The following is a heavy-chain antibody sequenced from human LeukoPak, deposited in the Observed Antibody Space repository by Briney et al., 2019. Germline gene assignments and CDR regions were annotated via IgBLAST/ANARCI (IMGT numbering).Heavy chain of an antibody. CDR3: ARDRSIGQWLVLGAFDI. D-gene: IGHD6-19*01. CDR1: GFTFSSYS. CDR2: ISSSSSYI. Sequence: GGSLRLSCAASGFTFSSYSMNWVRQAPGKGLEWVSSISSSSSYIYYADSVKGRFTISRDNAKNSLYLQMNSLRAEDTAVYYCARDRSIGQWLVLGAFDIWGQGTMVTVSS. J-gene: IGHJ3*02. V-gene: IGHV3-21*01.